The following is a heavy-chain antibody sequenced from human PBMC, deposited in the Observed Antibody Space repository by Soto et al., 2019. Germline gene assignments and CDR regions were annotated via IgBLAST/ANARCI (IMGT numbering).Heavy chain of an antibody. J-gene: IGHJ4*02. CDR1: GFTFSDYY. Sequence: GGSLRLSCAASGFTFSDYYMSWIRQAPGKGREWVSYISSSGTTIYHADSVKGRFAISRDNAKNALYLQMNSLRAEDTAVYYCARERLQTGDYWGQGTLVTVSS. CDR3: ARERLQTGDY. CDR2: ISSSGTTI. D-gene: IGHD1-1*01. V-gene: IGHV3-11*01.